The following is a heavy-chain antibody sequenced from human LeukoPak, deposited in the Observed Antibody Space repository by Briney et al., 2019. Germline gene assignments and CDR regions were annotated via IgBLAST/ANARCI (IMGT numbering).Heavy chain of an antibody. CDR3: ARVRWDEYYYYYYYMDV. Sequence: PGGSLRLSCAASGFTFSSYAMSWVRQAPGKGLEWVSYISSSGSTIYYADSVKGRFTISRDNAKNSLYLQMNSLRAEDTAVYYCARVRWDEYYYYYYYMDVWGKGTTVTVSS. V-gene: IGHV3-48*04. CDR2: ISSSGSTI. D-gene: IGHD1-26*01. CDR1: GFTFSSYA. J-gene: IGHJ6*03.